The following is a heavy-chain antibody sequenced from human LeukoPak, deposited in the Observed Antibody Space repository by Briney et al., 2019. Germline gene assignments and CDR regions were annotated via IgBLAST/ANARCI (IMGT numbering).Heavy chain of an antibody. CDR2: ISGSGGGT. D-gene: IGHD3-3*01. V-gene: IGHV3-23*01. CDR1: GFTFSSYA. J-gene: IGHJ3*02. Sequence: GGSLRLSCAASGFTFSSYAMSWVRQAPGKGLEWVSAISGSGGGTYYADLVKGRFTISRDNSKNTLYLQMNSLRAEDTAVYYCAKEGGITIFGVVTDAFDIWGQGTMVTVSS. CDR3: AKEGGITIFGVVTDAFDI.